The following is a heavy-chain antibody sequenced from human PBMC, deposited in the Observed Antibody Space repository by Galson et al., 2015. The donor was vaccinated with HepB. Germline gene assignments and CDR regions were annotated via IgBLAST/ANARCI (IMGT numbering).Heavy chain of an antibody. V-gene: IGHV3-21*01. CDR2: ISGSSSYI. CDR1: GFSFSSYS. CDR3: ARGGSGSLHYYYYMDV. Sequence: SLRLSCAASGFSFSSYSMNWVRQAPGKGLEWVSSISGSSSYIYYADSVKGRFTISRDNAKTSLYLQMNSLRAEDTAVYYCARGGSGSLHYYYYMDVWGNGTTVTVSS. J-gene: IGHJ6*03. D-gene: IGHD3-10*01.